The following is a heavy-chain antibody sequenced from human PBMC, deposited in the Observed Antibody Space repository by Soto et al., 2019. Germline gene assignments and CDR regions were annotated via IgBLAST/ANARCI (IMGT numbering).Heavy chain of an antibody. V-gene: IGHV3-30-3*01. CDR3: ARMYSSSNRTQSKNWFDP. Sequence: PGGSLRLSCAASGFTFSSYAMHWVRQAPGKGLEWVAVISYDGSNKYYADSVKGRFTISRDNSKNTLYLQMNSLRAEDTAVYYCARMYSSSNRTQSKNWFDPWGQGTLVTVSS. CDR1: GFTFSSYA. J-gene: IGHJ5*02. D-gene: IGHD6-13*01. CDR2: ISYDGSNK.